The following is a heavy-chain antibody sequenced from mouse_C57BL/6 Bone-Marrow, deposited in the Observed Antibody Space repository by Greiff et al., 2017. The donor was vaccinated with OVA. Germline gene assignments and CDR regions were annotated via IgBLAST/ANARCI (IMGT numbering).Heavy chain of an antibody. D-gene: IGHD2-3*01. CDR1: GFNIKDDY. Sequence: EVKVVESGAELVRPGASVKLSCTASGFNIKDDYMHWVKQRPEQGLAWIGWIDPENGAAEYASKFQGKANITADTTSNTAYLQLSSLTSEDTAVYYCTKEGWLLRFDYWGQGTTLTVSS. CDR2: IDPENGAA. V-gene: IGHV14-4*01. J-gene: IGHJ2*01. CDR3: TKEGWLLRFDY.